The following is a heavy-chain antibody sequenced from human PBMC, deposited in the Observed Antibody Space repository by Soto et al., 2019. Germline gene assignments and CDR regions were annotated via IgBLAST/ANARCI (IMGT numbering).Heavy chain of an antibody. J-gene: IGHJ3*02. CDR1: GFIFSTYA. CDR2: ISNSGGST. V-gene: IGHV3-23*01. Sequence: LRLSCAASGFIFSTYAMNWVRQAPGKGLEWVSAISNSGGSTFYAESVRGRFTISRDNSIKTLYLQMSSLRTEDTAVYYCAHPRGYGVFDAVDIWGQGTMVTVSS. CDR3: AHPRGYGVFDAVDI. D-gene: IGHD4-17*01.